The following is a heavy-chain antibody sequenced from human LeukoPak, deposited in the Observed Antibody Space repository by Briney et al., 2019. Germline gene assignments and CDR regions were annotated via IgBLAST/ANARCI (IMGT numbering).Heavy chain of an antibody. CDR2: IYYTGST. D-gene: IGHD4-23*01. Sequence: PSETLSLTCTVCGGSMSNYYWSWIREPPGKGVECIGYIYYTGSTNYNPSLKSRVTISVDTSKNKFSLRLSSVTAADTAVYYCARLKTDYGGNDYYFDYWGQGTLVTVSS. CDR1: GGSMSNYY. CDR3: ARLKTDYGGNDYYFDY. V-gene: IGHV4-59*08. J-gene: IGHJ4*02.